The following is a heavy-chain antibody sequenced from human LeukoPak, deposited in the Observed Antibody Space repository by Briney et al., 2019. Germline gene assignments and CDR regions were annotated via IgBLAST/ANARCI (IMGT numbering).Heavy chain of an antibody. CDR1: GFTFSSYG. CDR2: IRYDGSNK. V-gene: IGHV3-30*02. D-gene: IGHD3-22*01. CDR3: AKDLYYYDSSGYYYPAFDY. J-gene: IGHJ4*02. Sequence: GGSLRLSCAASGFTFSSYGMHWVRQAPGKGLEWVAFIRYDGSNKYYADSVKGRFTISRDNSKNTLYLQMNSLRAEDTAVYYCAKDLYYYDSSGYYYPAFDYWGQGTLVTVPS.